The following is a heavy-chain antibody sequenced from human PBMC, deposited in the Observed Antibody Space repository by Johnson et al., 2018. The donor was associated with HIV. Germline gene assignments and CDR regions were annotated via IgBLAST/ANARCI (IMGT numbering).Heavy chain of an antibody. CDR2: ISSSGSTI. V-gene: IGHV3-11*04. CDR3: ARAGRLVCCIGVCCYSPAFDI. D-gene: IGHD2-15*01. CDR1: GFTFSDYY. J-gene: IGHJ3*02. Sequence: QVQLVESGGGLVQPGGSLRLSCVASGFTFSDYYMPWIRQAPRKGLEWVSYISSSGSTIYYADSVQGRFTIARDNPSNSLYLQVNSLRAEDTAVYYCARAGRLVCCIGVCCYSPAFDIWGQGTMVTVSS.